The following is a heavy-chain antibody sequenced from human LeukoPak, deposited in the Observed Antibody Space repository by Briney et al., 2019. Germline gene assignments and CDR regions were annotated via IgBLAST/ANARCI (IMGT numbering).Heavy chain of an antibody. CDR1: GGSFSGYY. CDR3: ARGISYDFWSGYSFKAFDI. CDR2: INHSGST. D-gene: IGHD3-3*01. Sequence: PSETLSLTCAVYGGSFSGYYWSWIRQPPGKGLEWIGEINHSGSTNYNPSLKSRVTISVDTSKNQFSLKLSSVTAADTAVYYCARGISYDFWSGYSFKAFDIWGQGTMVTVSS. V-gene: IGHV4-34*01. J-gene: IGHJ3*02.